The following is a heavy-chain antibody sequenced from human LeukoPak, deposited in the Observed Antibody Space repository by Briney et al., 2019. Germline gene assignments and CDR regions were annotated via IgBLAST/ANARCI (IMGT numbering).Heavy chain of an antibody. Sequence: GGSLRLSCAGSGFSFGDYAMNWVRQAPGKGLECVSFIRTKAYGGTTEYAASVQGRFTISRDDSKSIAYLQMNSLKIEDTAVYYCTRGYGGALDIRGQGTMVTVSS. CDR1: GFSFGDYA. D-gene: IGHD3-16*01. J-gene: IGHJ3*02. V-gene: IGHV3-49*04. CDR3: TRGYGGALDI. CDR2: IRTKAYGGTT.